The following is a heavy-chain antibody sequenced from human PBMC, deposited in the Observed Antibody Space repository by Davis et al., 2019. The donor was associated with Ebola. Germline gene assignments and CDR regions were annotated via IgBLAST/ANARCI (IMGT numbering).Heavy chain of an antibody. CDR1: GFIFRNYV. CDR2: ISGSGAST. V-gene: IGHV3-23*01. D-gene: IGHD3-22*01. CDR3: AKGNYDSSGYWGYWFDP. Sequence: GESLKISCAASGFIFRNYVMSWVRQAPGKGPEWVSSISGSGASTYYADSVKGRFTISRDNSENTLFLQMNSLRVEDTAIYYCAKGNYDSSGYWGYWFDPWGQGTLVTVSS. J-gene: IGHJ5*02.